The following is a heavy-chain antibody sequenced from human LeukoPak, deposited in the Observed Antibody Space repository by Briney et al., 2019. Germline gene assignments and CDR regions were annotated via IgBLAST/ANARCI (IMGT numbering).Heavy chain of an antibody. CDR2: INHSGST. J-gene: IGHJ5*02. D-gene: IGHD6-13*01. CDR3: ARAAGYSSSWGWFDP. Sequence: SETLSLTCAVYGGSFSGYYWSWIRQPPGKGLEWIGEINHSGSTNYNPSLKSRVTISVDTSKNQFSLKLSSVTAADTAVYYCARAAGYSSSWGWFDPWGQGTLVTVSS. CDR1: GGSFSGYY. V-gene: IGHV4-34*01.